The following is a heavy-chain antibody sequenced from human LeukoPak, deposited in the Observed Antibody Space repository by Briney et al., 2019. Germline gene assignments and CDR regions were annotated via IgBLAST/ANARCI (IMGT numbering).Heavy chain of an antibody. CDR2: IKSKTDGGTT. D-gene: IGHD2-2*01. CDR3: TTDCLSYYSSTSCCGGDY. CDR1: GFTFSNAW. Sequence: GGSLRLSCAASGFTFSNAWMSWVRQAPGKGLEWVGRIKSKTDGGTTDYAAPVKGRFTISRDDSKNTLYLQMNSLKTEDTAVYYCTTDCLSYYSSTSCCGGDYWGQGTLVTVSS. J-gene: IGHJ4*02. V-gene: IGHV3-15*01.